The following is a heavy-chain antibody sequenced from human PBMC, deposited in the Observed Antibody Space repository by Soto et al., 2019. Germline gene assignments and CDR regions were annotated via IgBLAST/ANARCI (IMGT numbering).Heavy chain of an antibody. CDR3: AKKLPVGGPFYWWPPAN. D-gene: IGHD2-15*01. CDR2: ITEAGGGI. Sequence: QLLESGGGFVQSGGSLKLSCVASGFSFGNSPMSWVRQAPGRGLEWVSAITEAGGGIYYATSVKGRFVVSRDNSKNTLFLEMNNLRVEGTATYICAKKLPVGGPFYWWPPANWGQGVVVTVSS. V-gene: IGHV3-23*01. J-gene: IGHJ4*02. CDR1: GFSFGNSP.